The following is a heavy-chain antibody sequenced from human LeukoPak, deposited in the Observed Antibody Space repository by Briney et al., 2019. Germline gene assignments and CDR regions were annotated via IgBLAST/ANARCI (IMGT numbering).Heavy chain of an antibody. D-gene: IGHD3-3*01. CDR3: TTRSLRFLEWLLDLDY. CDR1: GPTLSNVW. Sequence: GGSLRLSCAVSGPTLSNVWMNWVRQAPEKGLEWVGRIKSKSAGGTTDYAAPVKGRFTISRDDSKNTLYLQMNSLKTEDTAVYYCTTRSLRFLEWLLDLDYWGQGTLVTVSS. V-gene: IGHV3-15*07. CDR2: IKSKSAGGTT. J-gene: IGHJ4*02.